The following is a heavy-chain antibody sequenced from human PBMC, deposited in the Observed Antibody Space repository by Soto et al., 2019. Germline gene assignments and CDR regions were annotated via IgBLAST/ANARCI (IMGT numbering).Heavy chain of an antibody. CDR3: ARHPAVPTHFDY. CDR1: GFTFSSYA. CDR2: ISGSGGST. Sequence: EVQLLESGGGLVQPGGSLRLSCAASGFTFSSYAMSWVRQAPGKGLEWVSAISGSGGSTYYADSVKGRFTISRDNSKNTLYLQMNSLRAEDTAVYYCARHPAVPTHFDYWGQGSLVTVSS. J-gene: IGHJ4*02. D-gene: IGHD6-19*01. V-gene: IGHV3-23*01.